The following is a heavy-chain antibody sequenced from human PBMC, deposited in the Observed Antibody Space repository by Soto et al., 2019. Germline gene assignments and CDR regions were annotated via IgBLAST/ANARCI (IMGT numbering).Heavy chain of an antibody. CDR2: INHRGST. Sequence: PSETLSLTCAVSGGSFSGYYWSWIRQPPGKGLEWIGEINHRGSTKYNPSLKNRVTISADTSKNQFSLKLSSVADADTAVYYCAKNKVGVATFYHYYAMDVWGQGTTVTVSS. J-gene: IGHJ6*02. V-gene: IGHV4-34*01. CDR1: GGSFSGYY. D-gene: IGHD5-12*01. CDR3: AKNKVGVATFYHYYAMDV.